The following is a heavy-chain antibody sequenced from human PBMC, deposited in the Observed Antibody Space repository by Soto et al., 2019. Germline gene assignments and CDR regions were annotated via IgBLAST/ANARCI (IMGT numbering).Heavy chain of an antibody. CDR2: INAGNGNT. D-gene: IGHD2-21*02. CDR3: ARDCGGDCYAFDI. Sequence: ASVKVSCKASGYTFTSYAMHWVRQAPGQRLEWMGWINAGNGNTKYSQKFQGRVTITRDTSASTAYMELSSLRSEDTAVYYCARDCGGDCYAFDIWGQGTMVTVSS. J-gene: IGHJ3*02. CDR1: GYTFTSYA. V-gene: IGHV1-3*01.